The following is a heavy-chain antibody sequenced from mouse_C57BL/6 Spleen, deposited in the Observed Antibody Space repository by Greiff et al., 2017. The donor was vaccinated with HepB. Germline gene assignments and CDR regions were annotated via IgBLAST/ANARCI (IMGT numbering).Heavy chain of an antibody. V-gene: IGHV3-5*01. D-gene: IGHD1-1*01. CDR2: IYYSGTI. Sequence: VQLKESGPGLVKPSQTVFLTCTVTGISITTGNYRWSWIRQFPGNKLEWIGYIYYSGTITYNPSLTSRTTITRDTPKNQFFLEMNSLTAEDTATYYCAREGPSYYGSSYDWYFDVWGTGTTVTVSS. CDR3: AREGPSYYGSSYDWYFDV. J-gene: IGHJ1*03. CDR1: GISITTGNYR.